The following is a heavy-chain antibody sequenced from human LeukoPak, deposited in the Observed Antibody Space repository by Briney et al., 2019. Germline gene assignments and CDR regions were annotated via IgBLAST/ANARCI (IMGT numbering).Heavy chain of an antibody. CDR3: ARGDSSGWKYYFDY. CDR2: INWNGGST. V-gene: IGHV3-20*04. Sequence: GGSLRLSCAASGFTFDDYGMSWVRHAAGKGLEWVSGINWNGGSTGYADSVKGRFTISRDNAKNSLYLQMNSLRAEDTALYYCARGDSSGWKYYFDYWGQGTLVAVSS. D-gene: IGHD6-19*01. CDR1: GFTFDDYG. J-gene: IGHJ4*02.